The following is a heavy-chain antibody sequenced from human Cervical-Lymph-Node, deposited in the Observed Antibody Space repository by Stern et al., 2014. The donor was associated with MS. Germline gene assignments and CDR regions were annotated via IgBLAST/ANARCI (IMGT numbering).Heavy chain of an antibody. CDR1: GASISSYY. D-gene: IGHD2-2*03. CDR2: VFHTGTT. Sequence: QLQLQESGPGVVKPSETLSLTGTVSGASISSYYWTWIRQPPGRGLEWLGYVFHTGTTNYNPSLKGRVTISLDTSKNQFSLILRSVTAADTAVYYCARKALSMDHYFDSWGQGALVTVSS. V-gene: IGHV4-59*01. J-gene: IGHJ4*02. CDR3: ARKALSMDHYFDS.